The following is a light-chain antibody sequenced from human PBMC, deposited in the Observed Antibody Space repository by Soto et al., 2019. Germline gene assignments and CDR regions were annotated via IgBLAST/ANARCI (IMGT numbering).Light chain of an antibody. CDR2: EVS. Sequence: QSALTQPASVSGSPGQSITISCTGTSSDVGGYNYVSWYQQHPGKAPKLMIYEVSNRPSGVSNRISGSKSGNTASLTISGVQAEDEADYYCSSYTSSTVVFGGGTKLTVL. J-gene: IGLJ2*01. CDR3: SSYTSSTVV. V-gene: IGLV2-14*01. CDR1: SSDVGGYNY.